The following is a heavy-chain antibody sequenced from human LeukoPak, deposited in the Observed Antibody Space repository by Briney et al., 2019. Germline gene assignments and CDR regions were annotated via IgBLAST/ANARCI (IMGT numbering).Heavy chain of an antibody. CDR3: ATGTVGTTSRFQH. CDR2: IKQDGSEK. CDR1: GFTFSSYW. J-gene: IGHJ1*01. V-gene: IGHV3-7*01. D-gene: IGHD1-14*01. Sequence: GGSLRLSCAASGFTFSSYWMSWVRQAPGKGLEWVANIKQDGSEKYYVDSVKGRFTISRDNAKNSLYLQMKSLRAADAAVYYCATGTVGTTSRFQHWGQGTLVTVSS.